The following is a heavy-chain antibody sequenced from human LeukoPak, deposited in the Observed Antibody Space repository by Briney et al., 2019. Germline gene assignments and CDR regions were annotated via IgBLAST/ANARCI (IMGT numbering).Heavy chain of an antibody. D-gene: IGHD3-10*01. V-gene: IGHV4-59*08. CDR3: ARHPLGYYGSGTYYNGGYFDY. J-gene: IGHJ4*02. CDR1: GSSISSYY. CDR2: IYYSGST. Sequence: PSETLSLTCTVSGSSISSYYWSWIRQPPGKGLEWIGYIYYSGSTNYNPSLKSRVTISVDTSKNQFSLKLSSVTAADTAVYYCARHPLGYYGSGTYYNGGYFDYRGQGTLVTVSS.